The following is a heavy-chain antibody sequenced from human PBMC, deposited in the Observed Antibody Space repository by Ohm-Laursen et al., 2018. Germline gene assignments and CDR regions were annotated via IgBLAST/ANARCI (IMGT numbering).Heavy chain of an antibody. V-gene: IGHV3-66*04. CDR2: IYTGGGT. D-gene: IGHD5-12*01. CDR3: ARQRGFFDS. J-gene: IGHJ4*02. CDR1: GFTVSNDY. Sequence: SLRLFCAASGFTVSNDYMTWVRQTPGMGLEWVSVIYTGGGTTYADSVKGRFTISRDNSENTLYLQMNSLRAEDTAVYYCARQRGFFDSWGQGTLVTVSS.